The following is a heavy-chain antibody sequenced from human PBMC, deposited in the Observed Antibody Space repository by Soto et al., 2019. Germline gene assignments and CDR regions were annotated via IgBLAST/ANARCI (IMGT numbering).Heavy chain of an antibody. D-gene: IGHD3-16*01. CDR3: ARRYGGNFDY. V-gene: IGHV4-59*01. CDR2: IYYSGST. CDR1: GFSRISYY. Sequence: SETLSLTCTFSGFSRISYYWILIRQPPGKGLEWIGYIYYSGSTNYNPSLKSRVTISVDTSKNQFSLKLSSVTAADTAVYYCARRYGGNFDYWGQGTLVTVSS. J-gene: IGHJ4*02.